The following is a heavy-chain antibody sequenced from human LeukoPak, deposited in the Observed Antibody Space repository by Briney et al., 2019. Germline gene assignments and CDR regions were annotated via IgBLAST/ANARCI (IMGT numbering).Heavy chain of an antibody. CDR2: INHSGST. D-gene: IGHD3-16*01. CDR1: GGSFSGYY. J-gene: IGHJ4*02. Sequence: SETMSLTCAVYGGSFSGYYWSWIRQPPGKGLEWIGEINHSGSTNYNPSLKSRVTISVDTSKNQFSLKLSSVTAADTAVYYCAGSPRGYFDYWGQGTLVTVSS. CDR3: AGSPRGYFDY. V-gene: IGHV4-34*01.